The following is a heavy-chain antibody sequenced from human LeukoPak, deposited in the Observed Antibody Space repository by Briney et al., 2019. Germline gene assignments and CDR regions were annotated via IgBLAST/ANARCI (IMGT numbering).Heavy chain of an antibody. V-gene: IGHV4-34*01. CDR2: INHSGST. J-gene: IGHJ3*02. Sequence: SETLSLTCAVYGGSFSGYYWSWIRQPPGKGLEWIGEINHSGSTNYNPSLKSRVTISVDTSKNQFSLKLSSVTAADTAVYYCARCRAAVDAFDTWGQGTMVTVSS. CDR1: GGSFSGYY. D-gene: IGHD6-13*01. CDR3: ARCRAAVDAFDT.